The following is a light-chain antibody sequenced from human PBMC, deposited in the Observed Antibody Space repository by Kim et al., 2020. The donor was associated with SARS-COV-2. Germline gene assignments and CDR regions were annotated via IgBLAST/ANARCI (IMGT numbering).Light chain of an antibody. J-gene: IGKJ4*01. CDR1: QSVLYSSDNKNY. CDR2: WAS. CDR3: QQYYSTLPT. Sequence: DTVMTQSPDSLAVSLGERATINCKSSQSVLYSSDNKNYLAWYQQKPGQPPKLLIYWASTRESGVPDRFSGSGSGTDFTLTISSLQAEDVAIYYCQQYYSTLPTFGGGTKVEI. V-gene: IGKV4-1*01.